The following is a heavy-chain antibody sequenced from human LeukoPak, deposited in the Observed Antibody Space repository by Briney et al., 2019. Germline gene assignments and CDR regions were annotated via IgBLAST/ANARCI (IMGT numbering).Heavy chain of an antibody. CDR2: INPTGGST. J-gene: IGHJ5*02. V-gene: IGHV1-46*01. D-gene: IGHD1-26*01. Sequence: ASVKVSCKASGYTFPSYFMHWVRQAPGQGLEWMGIINPTGGSTTYAQKFQGRVTMTRDTSTSTVYMELSSLRSDDTAVYYCARDSGSYYGGRWFDPWGQGTLVTVSS. CDR1: GYTFPSYF. CDR3: ARDSGSYYGGRWFDP.